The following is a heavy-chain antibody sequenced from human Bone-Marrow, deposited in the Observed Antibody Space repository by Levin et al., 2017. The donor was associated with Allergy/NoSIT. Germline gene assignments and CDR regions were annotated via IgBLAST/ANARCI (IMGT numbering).Heavy chain of an antibody. Sequence: PGGSLRLSCAASGFTFSNYWMHWVRQAPGKGLVWVSRIDSDGSRTTYADSVKGRFTISRDNSKNTLYLEMNSLRPEDTGVYFCARDSSSWYMSLDYWGRGTLVTVSS. CDR1: GFTFSNYW. J-gene: IGHJ4*02. CDR2: IDSDGSRT. V-gene: IGHV3-74*01. D-gene: IGHD6-13*01. CDR3: ARDSSSWYMSLDY.